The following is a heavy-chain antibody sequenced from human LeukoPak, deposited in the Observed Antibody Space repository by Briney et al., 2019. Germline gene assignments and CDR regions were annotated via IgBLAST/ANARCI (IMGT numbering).Heavy chain of an antibody. CDR1: GYTFTSYY. D-gene: IGHD5-24*01. J-gene: IGHJ4*02. CDR3: AREGGDGYNY. V-gene: IGHV1-69*04. Sequence: ASVKVSCKASGYTFTSYYMHWVRQAPGQGLEWMGRIIPILGIANYAQKFQGRVTITADKSTSTAYMELSSLRSEDTAVYYCAREGGDGYNYWGQGTLVTVSS. CDR2: IIPILGIA.